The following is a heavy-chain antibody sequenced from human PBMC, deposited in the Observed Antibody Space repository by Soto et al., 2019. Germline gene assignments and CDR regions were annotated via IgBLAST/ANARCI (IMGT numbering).Heavy chain of an antibody. J-gene: IGHJ4*02. CDR3: ARFGYSSGWYTGNFYY. Sequence: SETLSLTCAVYGGSFSGYYWSWIRQPPGKGLEWIGEINHSGSTNYNPSLKSRVTISVDTSKNQFSLKLSSVTAADTAVYYCARFGYSSGWYTGNFYYWGQGTLVTAPQ. CDR1: GGSFSGYY. V-gene: IGHV4-34*01. D-gene: IGHD6-19*01. CDR2: INHSGST.